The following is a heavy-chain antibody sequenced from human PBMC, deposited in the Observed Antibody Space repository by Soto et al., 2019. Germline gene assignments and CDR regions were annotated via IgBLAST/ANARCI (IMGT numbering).Heavy chain of an antibody. D-gene: IGHD3-10*01. CDR1: GYTFTSYG. CDR2: ISAYNGNT. Sequence: QVQLVQSGAEVKKPGASVKVSCKASGYTFTSYGIGWVRQAPGQGLEWMGWISAYNGNTNYAQKLQGRVTMTTDTXTXXAYMELRSLRSDDTAVYYCARDSVTMVRGVYSFDYWGQGTLVTVSS. J-gene: IGHJ4*02. CDR3: ARDSVTMVRGVYSFDY. V-gene: IGHV1-18*01.